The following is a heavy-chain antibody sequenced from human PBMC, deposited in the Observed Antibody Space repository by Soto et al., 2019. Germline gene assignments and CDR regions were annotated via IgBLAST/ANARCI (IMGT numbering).Heavy chain of an antibody. V-gene: IGHV4-59*12. Sequence: PSETLSLTCTVSGGSISSYYWSWIRQRPGKGLEWVGYIYYSGSTNYNPSLKSRVTIAVDTSNNQFSLKLSSMTAADTAVYYCARGRPWELYDSWGRGTLVTVSS. D-gene: IGHD1-7*01. CDR2: IYYSGST. CDR3: ARGRPWELYDS. CDR1: GGSISSYY. J-gene: IGHJ4*02.